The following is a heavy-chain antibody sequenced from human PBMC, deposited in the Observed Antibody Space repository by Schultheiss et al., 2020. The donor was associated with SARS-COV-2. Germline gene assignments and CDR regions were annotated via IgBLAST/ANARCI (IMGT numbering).Heavy chain of an antibody. CDR3: ARDEDKDGYSSKDC. V-gene: IGHV3-23*01. J-gene: IGHJ4*02. Sequence: GGSLRLSCTASGFTFGDYAMSWVRQAPGKGLEWVSAISGSGGSTYYADSVKGRFTISRDNSKNTMYLQMNSLRAEDTAVYYCARDEDKDGYSSKDCWGQGTLVTVSS. CDR1: GFTFGDYA. CDR2: ISGSGGST. D-gene: IGHD5-18*01.